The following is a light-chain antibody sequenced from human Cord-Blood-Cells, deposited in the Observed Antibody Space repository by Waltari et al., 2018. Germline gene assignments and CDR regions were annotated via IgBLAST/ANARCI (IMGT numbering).Light chain of an antibody. V-gene: IGKV4-1*01. Sequence: DIVMTQSPDSLAVPLGERDTINCQATPSVLYSSNNKNYLAWYQQKPGQPPKLLIYWASTRESGVPDRFSGSGSGTDFTLTISSLQAEDVAVYYCQQYYSTPWTFGQGTKVEIK. CDR3: QQYYSTPWT. J-gene: IGKJ1*01. CDR2: WAS. CDR1: PSVLYSSNNKNY.